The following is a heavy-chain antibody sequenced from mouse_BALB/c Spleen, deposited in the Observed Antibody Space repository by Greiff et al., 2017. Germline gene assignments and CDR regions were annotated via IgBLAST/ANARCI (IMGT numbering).Heavy chain of an antibody. D-gene: IGHD2-10*02. Sequence: EVHLVESGGGLVKPGGSLKLSCAASGFAFSSYDMSWVRQTPEKRLEWVAYISSGGGSTYYPDTVKGRFTISRDNAKNTLYLQMSSLKSEDTAMYYCARRRDLGYFDYWGQGTTLTVSS. CDR2: ISSGGGST. V-gene: IGHV5-12-1*01. CDR3: ARRRDLGYFDY. CDR1: GFAFSSYD. J-gene: IGHJ2*01.